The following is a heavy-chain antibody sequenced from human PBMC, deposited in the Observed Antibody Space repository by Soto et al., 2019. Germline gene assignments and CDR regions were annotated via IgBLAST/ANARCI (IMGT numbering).Heavy chain of an antibody. CDR3: ARGVPYYYDSSSCAFDI. V-gene: IGHV4-38-2*01. J-gene: IGHJ3*02. CDR2: IYHSGST. D-gene: IGHD3-22*01. CDR1: GHSISSGYY. Sequence: SETLSLTCAVSGHSISSGYYWGWIRQPPGKGLGWIGSIYHSGSTYYNPSLKSRVTISVDTSKNQFSLKLSSVTAADTAVYYCARGVPYYYDSSSCAFDIWGQGTMVTVSS.